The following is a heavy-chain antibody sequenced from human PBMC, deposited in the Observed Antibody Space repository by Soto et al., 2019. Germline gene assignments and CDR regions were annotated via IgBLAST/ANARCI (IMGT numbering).Heavy chain of an antibody. CDR2: INPSGGST. CDR1: GYTFTSYY. D-gene: IGHD3-3*01. Sequence: GASVKVSFTASGYTFTSYYMHWVRQAPGQGLEWMGIINPSGGSTSYAQKFQGRVTMTRDTSTSTVYMELSSLRSEDTAVYYCASQNLGNTYYDFPDVWGQGTTVPVSS. V-gene: IGHV1-46*01. J-gene: IGHJ6*02. CDR3: ASQNLGNTYYDFPDV.